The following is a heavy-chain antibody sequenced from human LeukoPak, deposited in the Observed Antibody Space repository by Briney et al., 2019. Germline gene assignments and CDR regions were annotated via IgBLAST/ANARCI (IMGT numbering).Heavy chain of an antibody. Sequence: GGSLRLSCAASGFTFSSYSMNWVRQAPGKGLEWVSYISSSSSTIYYADSVKGRFTISRDNAKNSLYLQMNSLRAEDTAVYYCARDLWLSTAYYFDYWGQGTLVTVSS. V-gene: IGHV3-48*04. D-gene: IGHD5-18*01. CDR1: GFTFSSYS. J-gene: IGHJ4*02. CDR2: ISSSSSTI. CDR3: ARDLWLSTAYYFDY.